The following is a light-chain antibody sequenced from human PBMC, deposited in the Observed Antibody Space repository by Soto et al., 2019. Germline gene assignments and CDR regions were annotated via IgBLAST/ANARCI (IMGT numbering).Light chain of an antibody. J-gene: IGKJ1*01. CDR3: QQYDTSPRT. Sequence: IVLTPSAGTLSLSPGEGATLSCRASQSLGSGYLAWYQQKPGQAPRILIYAASTRATGIPDRFSGSGSGTDFSLTISRLEPEDFAVYYCQQYDTSPRTFGQGTKVDIK. CDR2: AAS. V-gene: IGKV3-20*01. CDR1: QSLGSGY.